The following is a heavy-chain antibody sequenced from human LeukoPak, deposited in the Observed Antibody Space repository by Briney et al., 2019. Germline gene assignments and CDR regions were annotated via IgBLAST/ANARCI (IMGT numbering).Heavy chain of an antibody. J-gene: IGHJ5*01. CDR1: GYGFTSYW. D-gene: IGHD3-10*01. CDR3: ARLEVVVRGASRKNWFDP. Sequence: GESLKISCKGSGYGFTSYWIGWVRQMPGKGLECMGIIYPGDSDTRYSPSFQGQVTISADKPISTAYLRWSSLKASDTAMYYCARLEVVVRGASRKNWFDPWGQGTLVTVSS. CDR2: IYPGDSDT. V-gene: IGHV5-51*01.